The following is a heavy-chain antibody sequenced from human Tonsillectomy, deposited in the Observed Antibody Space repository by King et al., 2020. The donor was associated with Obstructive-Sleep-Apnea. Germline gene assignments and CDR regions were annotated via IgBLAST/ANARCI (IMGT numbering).Heavy chain of an antibody. CDR3: ARDRGGLEGPLAGLWDY. Sequence: QLQESDPGLVKPSETLSLTCTVSGGYISSTSYFWGWIRQPPGKRLEWIGSMSYSGSIYYNPSLKSRVTISADTSKSRFSLNLRSVTAADTAVYYCARDRGGLEGPLAGLWDYWGQGTLVTVSS. J-gene: IGHJ4*02. CDR2: MSYSGSI. V-gene: IGHV4-39*07. CDR1: GGYISSTSYF. D-gene: IGHD3-3*01.